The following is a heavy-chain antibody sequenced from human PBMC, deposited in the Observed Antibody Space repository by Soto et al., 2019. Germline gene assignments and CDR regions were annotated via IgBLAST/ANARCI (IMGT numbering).Heavy chain of an antibody. J-gene: IGHJ5*02. CDR2: IYYSGST. CDR1: GGSVSSGSYY. D-gene: IGHD3-22*01. V-gene: IGHV4-61*01. CDR3: ARDYYDSSHNNWIDP. Sequence: TSETLSLTCTVSGGSVSSGSYYWSWIRQPPGKGLEWIGYIYYSGSTNYNPSLKSRVTISVDTSKNQFSLKLSSVTAADTAVYYCARDYYDSSHNNWIDPWGQGTLVTVSS.